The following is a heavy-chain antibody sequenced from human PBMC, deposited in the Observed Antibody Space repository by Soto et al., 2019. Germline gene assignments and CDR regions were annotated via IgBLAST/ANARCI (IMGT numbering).Heavy chain of an antibody. Sequence: SVKVSGKASGGTFISYAIRWLRQAPGQGLEWTGGIIPIFGTANYAQKFQGRVTITADESTSTAYMELSSLRSEDTAVYYCARDSIEYSSPKHGMDVWGQGTTVTVSS. CDR1: GGTFISYA. J-gene: IGHJ6*02. D-gene: IGHD6-6*01. CDR2: IIPIFGTA. CDR3: ARDSIEYSSPKHGMDV. V-gene: IGHV1-69*13.